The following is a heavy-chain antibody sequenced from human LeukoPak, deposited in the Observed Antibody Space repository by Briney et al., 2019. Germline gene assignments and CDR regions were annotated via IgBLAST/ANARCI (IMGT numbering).Heavy chain of an antibody. CDR3: ASIYSGSYFFDY. J-gene: IGHJ4*02. V-gene: IGHV4-59*01. CDR1: GGSISSNY. CDR2: IYYSGST. D-gene: IGHD1-26*01. Sequence: PSETLSLTCTVSGGSISSNYWSWIRQPPGKGLEWIGYIYYSGSTNYNPSLKSRVTISVDTSKNQFSLKLSSVTAADTAVYYCASIYSGSYFFDYWGQGTLVTVSS.